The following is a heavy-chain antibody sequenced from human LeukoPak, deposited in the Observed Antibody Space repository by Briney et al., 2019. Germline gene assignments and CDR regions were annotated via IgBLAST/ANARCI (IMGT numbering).Heavy chain of an antibody. CDR3: ARGRGSYSGYSSSWYYFDY. Sequence: SETLSLTCAVYGGSFSGYYWSWIRQPPGKGLECIGEINHSGSTNYNPSLKSRVTISVDTSKNQFSLKLSSVTAADTAVYYCARGRGSYSGYSSSWYYFDYGGQGTLVTVSS. D-gene: IGHD6-13*01. CDR1: GGSFSGYY. J-gene: IGHJ4*02. V-gene: IGHV4-34*01. CDR2: INHSGST.